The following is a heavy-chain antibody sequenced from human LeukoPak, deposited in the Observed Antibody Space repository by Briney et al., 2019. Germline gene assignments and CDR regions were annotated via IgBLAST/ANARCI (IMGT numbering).Heavy chain of an antibody. Sequence: GGSLRLSCAASGFTFNSYGMHWVRQAPGKGLEWVSSISSSSSYIYYADSVKGRFTISRDNAKNSLYLQMNSLRAEDTAVYYCARAPSMIVVVIPHFDYWGQGTLVTVSS. CDR3: ARAPSMIVVVIPHFDY. V-gene: IGHV3-21*01. J-gene: IGHJ4*02. CDR1: GFTFNSYG. CDR2: ISSSSSYI. D-gene: IGHD3-22*01.